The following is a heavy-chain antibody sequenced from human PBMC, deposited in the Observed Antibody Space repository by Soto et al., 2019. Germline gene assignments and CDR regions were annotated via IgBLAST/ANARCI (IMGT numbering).Heavy chain of an antibody. CDR2: ISFDGNNE. CDR3: AKPDYGGDSDYWSFDL. CDR1: GFAFNNYG. D-gene: IGHD4-17*01. J-gene: IGHJ2*01. Sequence: QVQLVESGGGVVQPGKSLRLSCTASGFAFNNYGMHWVRQAPGKGLEWVAVISFDGNNEYYADSVQGRFTIFRDNSKDTLYLQMNSLKTDDTAVYYCAKPDYGGDSDYWSFDLWGRGTLVTVSS. V-gene: IGHV3-30*18.